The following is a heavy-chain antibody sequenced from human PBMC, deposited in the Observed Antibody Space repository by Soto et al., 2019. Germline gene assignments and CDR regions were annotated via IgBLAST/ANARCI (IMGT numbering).Heavy chain of an antibody. V-gene: IGHV3-30*18. D-gene: IGHD6-19*01. CDR2: VSHDGRNT. CDR1: GFTFSDYA. Sequence: VQLVESGGGVVQPGRSLRLSCAASGFTFSDYAMHWVRQAPGKGLEWVAVVSHDGRNTHYSDSVKGRFNISRDSSKNTVSLEMTSLRAEETAVYYCAKGGRQWLVTSDFNYWGQGALVTVSS. J-gene: IGHJ4*02. CDR3: AKGGRQWLVTSDFNY.